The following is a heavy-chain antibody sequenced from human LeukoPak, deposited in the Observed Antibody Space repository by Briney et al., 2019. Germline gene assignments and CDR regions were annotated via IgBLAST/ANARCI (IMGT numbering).Heavy chain of an antibody. D-gene: IGHD2-2*02. CDR1: GCSFTSYW. J-gene: IGHJ5*02. Sequence: GESLKISCKGSGCSFTSYWVGWVRQMPGKGLEWMGIIYPGDSDTRYSPSFQGQVTISADKSISTAYLQWSSLKASDTAMYYCARLSGTYCSSTSCYSNWFDPWGQGTLVTVSS. V-gene: IGHV5-51*01. CDR2: IYPGDSDT. CDR3: ARLSGTYCSSTSCYSNWFDP.